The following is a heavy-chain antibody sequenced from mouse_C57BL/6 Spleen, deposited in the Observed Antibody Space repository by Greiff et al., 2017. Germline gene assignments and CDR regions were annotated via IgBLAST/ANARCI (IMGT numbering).Heavy chain of an antibody. V-gene: IGHV5-6*01. CDR1: GFTFSSYG. Sequence: EVQGVESGGDLVKPGGSLKLSCAASGFTFSSYGMSWVRQTPDTRLEWVATISSGGSYTYYPDSVKGRFTISRDNAKNTLYLQMSSLKSEDTAMYYCARHRDFMDYWGQGTSVTVSS. CDR2: ISSGGSYT. D-gene: IGHD3-3*01. J-gene: IGHJ4*01. CDR3: ARHRDFMDY.